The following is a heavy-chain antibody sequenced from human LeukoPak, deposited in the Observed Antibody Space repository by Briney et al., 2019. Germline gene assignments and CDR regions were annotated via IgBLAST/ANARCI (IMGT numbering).Heavy chain of an antibody. CDR1: GFTFGSYA. CDR2: ISGSGGST. J-gene: IGHJ4*02. V-gene: IGHV3-23*01. CDR3: AKGNSGSYFFDY. D-gene: IGHD1-26*01. Sequence: GGSLRLSCAASGFTFGSYAMSWVRQAPGKGLEWVSAISGSGGSTYYADSVKGRFTISRDNSKNTLYLQMNSLRAEGTAVYYCAKGNSGSYFFDYWGQGTLVTVSS.